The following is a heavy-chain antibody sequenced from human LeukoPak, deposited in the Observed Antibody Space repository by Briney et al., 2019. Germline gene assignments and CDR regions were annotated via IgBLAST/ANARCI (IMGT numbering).Heavy chain of an antibody. D-gene: IGHD3-10*01. CDR3: ARGRGNWKIQGSGSYDY. V-gene: IGHV4-34*01. CDR1: GGSFSGYY. J-gene: IGHJ4*02. Sequence: SETLSLTCAVYGGSFSGYYWSWIRQPPGKGLEWIGEINHSGSTNYNPSLKSRVTISVDTSKNQFSLKLSSLTAADTAVYYCARGRGNWKIQGSGSYDYWGQGTLVTVSS. CDR2: INHSGST.